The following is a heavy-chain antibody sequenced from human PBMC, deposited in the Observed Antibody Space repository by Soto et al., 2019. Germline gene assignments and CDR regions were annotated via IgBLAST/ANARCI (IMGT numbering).Heavy chain of an antibody. Sequence: QVQLQESGPGLVKPSETLSLTCTVSGRSVSSGSYYWSWIRQPPGKGLEWIGYIYYSGSTNYNPSLKSRVTISVDTSKNQFSLKLSSVTAADTAVYYCARVHPGYYFDYWGQGTLVTVSS. J-gene: IGHJ4*02. CDR2: IYYSGST. CDR1: GRSVSSGSYY. CDR3: ARVHPGYYFDY. D-gene: IGHD3-10*01. V-gene: IGHV4-61*01.